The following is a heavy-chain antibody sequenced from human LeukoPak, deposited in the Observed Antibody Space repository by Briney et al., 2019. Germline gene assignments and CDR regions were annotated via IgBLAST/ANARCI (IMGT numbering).Heavy chain of an antibody. CDR1: GYSFTRYW. CDR3: ARLYQWSDY. D-gene: IGHD6-19*01. Sequence: HGESLKISCKASGYSFTRYWISWVRQMPGKGLQWMGRIDPSDSYTNYSPSFQGHVTISADKSISTAYLQWSSLKASDTAMYYCARLYQWSDYWGQGTLVTVSS. V-gene: IGHV5-10-1*01. CDR2: IDPSDSYT. J-gene: IGHJ4*02.